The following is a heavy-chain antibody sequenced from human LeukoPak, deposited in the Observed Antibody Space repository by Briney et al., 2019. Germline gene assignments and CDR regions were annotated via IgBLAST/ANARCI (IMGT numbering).Heavy chain of an antibody. CDR1: GYTFTGYY. CDR2: INPNSGGT. J-gene: IGHJ6*03. CDR3: ARDLRPRGYYYYMDV. D-gene: IGHD6-6*01. V-gene: IGHV1-2*06. Sequence: ASAEVSCKASGYTFTGYYMHWVRQAPGQGLEWMGRINPNSGGTNYAQKFQGRATMTRDTSISTAYMELSRLRSDDTAVYYCARDLRPRGYYYYMDVWGKGTTVTVSS.